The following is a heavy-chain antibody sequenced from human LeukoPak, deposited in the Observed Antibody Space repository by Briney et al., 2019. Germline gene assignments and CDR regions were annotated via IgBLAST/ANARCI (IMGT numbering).Heavy chain of an antibody. CDR1: GGSIGSYY. J-gene: IGHJ4*02. D-gene: IGHD3-10*01. CDR2: IYYTGNT. CDR3: ARHFGSGTYPLDY. V-gene: IGHV4-59*01. Sequence: SETLSLTCTVSGGSIGSYYWSWIRQPPGKGLEWLGFIYYTGNTKYNPSLNSRLTMSVDTSRNQFSLRLSSVTAADTAVYYCARHFGSGTYPLDYWGQGTLATVSS.